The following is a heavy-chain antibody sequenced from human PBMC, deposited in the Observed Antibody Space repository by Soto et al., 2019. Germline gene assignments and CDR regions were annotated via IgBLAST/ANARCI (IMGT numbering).Heavy chain of an antibody. V-gene: IGHV5-10-1*03. D-gene: IGHD3-22*01. CDR1: GYSFTSYW. Sequence: EVQLVQSGAEVKKPGESLRISCKGSGYSFTSYWISWVRQMPGKGLEWMGRIDPSDSYTNYSPSFQGHVTISADKSISTAYLQWSSLKATDTAMYYCARHPHYYDSSGYYSPLDYWGQGTLVTVSS. CDR2: IDPSDSYT. CDR3: ARHPHYYDSSGYYSPLDY. J-gene: IGHJ4*02.